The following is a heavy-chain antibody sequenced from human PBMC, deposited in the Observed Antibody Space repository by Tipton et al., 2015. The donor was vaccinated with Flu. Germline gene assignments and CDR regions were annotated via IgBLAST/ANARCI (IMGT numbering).Heavy chain of an antibody. CDR2: INHNGST. D-gene: IGHD2-2*02. J-gene: IGHJ6*02. CDR1: GGSFSGYY. V-gene: IGHV4-34*01. Sequence: TLSLTCAVYGGSFSGYYWSWIRQPPGKGLEWIGEINHNGSTNYNPSLKSRVTISVDTSKNQFSLKLSSVTAADTAAYYCAGCTSCYTDYYYYGMDVWGQGTTVTVSS. CDR3: AGCTSCYTDYYYYGMDV.